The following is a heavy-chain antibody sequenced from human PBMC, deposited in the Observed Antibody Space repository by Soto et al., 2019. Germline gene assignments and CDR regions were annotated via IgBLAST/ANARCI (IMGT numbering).Heavy chain of an antibody. J-gene: IGHJ4*02. CDR1: GGSISSGGYY. CDR2: IYYRGST. V-gene: IGHV4-31*03. D-gene: IGHD3-10*01. Sequence: QVQLQESGPGLVKPSQTLSLTCTVSGGSISSGGYYWSWVRQHPGKGLEWIGNIYYRGSTSYKLSLKSRLTISIDTSKNQCSLRLSSMTAADTAVYYCARDLVRGVGGYWGQGTLVTVSS. CDR3: ARDLVRGVGGY.